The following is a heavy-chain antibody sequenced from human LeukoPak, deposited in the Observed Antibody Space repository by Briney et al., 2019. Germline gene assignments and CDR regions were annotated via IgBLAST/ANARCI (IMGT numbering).Heavy chain of an antibody. J-gene: IGHJ5*02. V-gene: IGHV5-51*01. CDR1: EYSFTSYW. CDR2: IYPGDSDT. D-gene: IGHD5-18*01. Sequence: RGESLKISCKGSEYSFTSYWIAWVRQMPGKGLEWMGIIYPGDSDTRYSPSFQGQVTFSVDKSISTAYLQWSSLKASDTAMYYCARSVDTAGKWFDPWGQGTLVTVSS. CDR3: ARSVDTAGKWFDP.